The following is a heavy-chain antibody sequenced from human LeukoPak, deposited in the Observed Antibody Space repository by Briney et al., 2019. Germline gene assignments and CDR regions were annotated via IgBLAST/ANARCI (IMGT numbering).Heavy chain of an antibody. CDR3: ARALRGDRWYSAY. Sequence: GGSLRLSCVPPGFTSSTNAMHWVRPPPGKGLGWVTRISVDGDDKLYADSVKGRFTTSRDNSKNILYLQMDSLREEDTGVYYCARALRGDRWYSAYWGQGTLVTVSS. CDR1: GFTSSTNA. CDR2: ISVDGDDK. D-gene: IGHD6-13*01. V-gene: IGHV3-30*14. J-gene: IGHJ4*02.